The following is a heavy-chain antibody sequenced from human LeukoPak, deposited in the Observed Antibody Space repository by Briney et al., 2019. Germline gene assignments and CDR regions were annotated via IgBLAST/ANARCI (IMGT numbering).Heavy chain of an antibody. V-gene: IGHV3-21*04. CDR2: ITKSSTYV. Sequence: PGGSLRLSCEASGFTFRTHSMNWVRQAPGKGLEWVSSITKSSTYVYYADSVKGRFTISRDNANNSLFLQMNNLGVVDTGVYYCARGSGVHVWGQGTLVIVSS. D-gene: IGHD3-10*01. CDR1: GFTFRTHS. CDR3: ARGSGVHV. J-gene: IGHJ4*02.